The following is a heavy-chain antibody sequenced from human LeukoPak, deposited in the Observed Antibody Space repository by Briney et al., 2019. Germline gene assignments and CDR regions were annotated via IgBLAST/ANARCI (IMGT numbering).Heavy chain of an antibody. CDR1: GYTLTAYY. V-gene: IGHV1-2*02. CDR2: INPKSGGT. Sequence: GASVKVSCKASGYTLTAYYMHWVRQAPGQGLEWMGWINPKSGGTNYAQKFQGRVTMTRDTSISTAYMELNRLRSDETAVYYCAKGGDYYDSSGYYDDAFDIWGQGTMVTVSS. CDR3: AKGGDYYDSSGYYDDAFDI. J-gene: IGHJ3*02. D-gene: IGHD3-22*01.